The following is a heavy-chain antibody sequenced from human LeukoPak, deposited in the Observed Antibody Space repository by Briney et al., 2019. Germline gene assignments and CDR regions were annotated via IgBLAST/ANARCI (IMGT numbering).Heavy chain of an antibody. Sequence: GESLKISCKASGYRFSNYWIGWVRQMPGKGLEWMGIIFPGDSDTTYSPSFQGQVTISADKSISTAYLQWSSLKASDTAMYYCARHKGYYGSGTTGLDYWGQGTLVTVSS. CDR2: IFPGDSDT. J-gene: IGHJ4*02. CDR1: GYRFSNYW. V-gene: IGHV5-51*01. D-gene: IGHD3-10*01. CDR3: ARHKGYYGSGTTGLDY.